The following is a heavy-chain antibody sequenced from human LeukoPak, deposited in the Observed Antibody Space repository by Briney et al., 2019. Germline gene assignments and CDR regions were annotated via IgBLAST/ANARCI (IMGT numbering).Heavy chain of an antibody. V-gene: IGHV3-21*01. CDR1: VFTFSSYS. Sequence: GGSLRLSCAASVFTFSSYSMNWVRQAPGKGLEWVSSISSSSSYIYYADSVKGRFTISRDNAKNSLYLQMNSLRAEDTAVYYCARSLRVVPAAISDYWGQGTLVTVSS. J-gene: IGHJ4*02. CDR2: ISSSSSYI. D-gene: IGHD2-2*02. CDR3: ARSLRVVPAAISDY.